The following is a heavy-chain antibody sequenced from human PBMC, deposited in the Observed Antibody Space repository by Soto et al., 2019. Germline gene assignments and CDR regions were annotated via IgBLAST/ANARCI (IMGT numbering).Heavy chain of an antibody. Sequence: QVQLVQSGAEVKKPGASVKVSCKASGYTFTSYDINWVRQATGQGLEWMGWMNPNSGNTGYAQKFQGRVTMTRNTSISTAYMELSSLRSEDTALYYCARGSNQVVAATTDYWGQGTLVTVSS. D-gene: IGHD2-15*01. CDR1: GYTFTSYD. J-gene: IGHJ4*02. CDR2: MNPNSGNT. CDR3: ARGSNQVVAATTDY. V-gene: IGHV1-8*01.